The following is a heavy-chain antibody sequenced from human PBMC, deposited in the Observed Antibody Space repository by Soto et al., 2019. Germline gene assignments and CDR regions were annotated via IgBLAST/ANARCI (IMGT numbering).Heavy chain of an antibody. Sequence: EVQLVESGGGLVKPGGSLRLSCAASGFTFSSYSMNWVRQAPGKGLEWVSSISSSSSYIYYADSVKGRFTISRDNAKKSLYLQMNSLRAEDTAVYYCAREGYGDYPFDYWGQGTLVTVSS. CDR2: ISSSSSYI. CDR1: GFTFSSYS. V-gene: IGHV3-21*01. D-gene: IGHD4-17*01. J-gene: IGHJ4*02. CDR3: AREGYGDYPFDY.